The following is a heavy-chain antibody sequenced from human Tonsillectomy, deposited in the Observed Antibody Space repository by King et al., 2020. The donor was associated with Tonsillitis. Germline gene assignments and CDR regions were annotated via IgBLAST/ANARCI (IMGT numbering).Heavy chain of an antibody. D-gene: IGHD2-15*01. Sequence: VQLQESGPGLVKPSETLSLTCTVSGGSISSYYWSWIRQPPGKGLEWIGYIYYSGSTNYNPSLESRVTISVDTSKNQFSLKLSSVTAADTAVYYCARIYCSGGSCYGAFDIWGQGTMVTVSS. CDR3: ARIYCSGGSCYGAFDI. J-gene: IGHJ3*02. CDR2: IYYSGST. CDR1: GGSISSYY. V-gene: IGHV4-59*01.